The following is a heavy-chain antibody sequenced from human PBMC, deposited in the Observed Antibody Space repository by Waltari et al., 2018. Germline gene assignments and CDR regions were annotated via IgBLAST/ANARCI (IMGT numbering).Heavy chain of an antibody. D-gene: IGHD6-19*01. J-gene: IGHJ4*02. V-gene: IGHV3-7*01. CDR3: ATNDGWSPGGNY. Sequence: EVHLVESGGGLVQPGGSLRLSCVASGFTFSDYWMSWVRQAPGKGVEGLGNIREDGGTKNYVDSVKGRFTISRDNAKNSLYLQMNSLRAEDTAVYYCATNDGWSPGGNYWGQGTLVTVSS. CDR2: IREDGGTK. CDR1: GFTFSDYW.